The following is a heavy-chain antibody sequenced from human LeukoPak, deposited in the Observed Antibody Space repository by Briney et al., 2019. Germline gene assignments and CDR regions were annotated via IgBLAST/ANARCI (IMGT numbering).Heavy chain of an antibody. V-gene: IGHV4-34*01. J-gene: IGHJ5*02. CDR1: GGSFSGYY. D-gene: IGHD3-22*01. CDR3: SRCLIPDYDDSSGYNPTTNWFDP. CDR2: INHSGST. Sequence: SETLSLTCAVYGGSFSGYYWSWIRQPPGEGLEWIGEINHSGSTNYDPSLKSRVTISVDTSKNQFSLKLSSVTAADTAVYYCSRCLIPDYDDSSGYNPTTNWFDPWGQGTLVTVSS.